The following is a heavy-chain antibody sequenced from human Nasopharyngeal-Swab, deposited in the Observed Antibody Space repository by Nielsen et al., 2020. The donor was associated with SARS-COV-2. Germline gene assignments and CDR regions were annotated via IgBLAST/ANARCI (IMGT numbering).Heavy chain of an antibody. D-gene: IGHD3-9*01. CDR1: GFTFSSYG. CDR3: ARDHDWFDF. CDR2: ISYDGSNK. Sequence: GESLKISCAASGFTFSSYGMHWIRQAPGKGLEWVAVISYDGSNKYYADSVKGRFTISRDNSKNTLYLQMNSLRAEDTAVYYCARDHDWFDFWGQGILVTVSS. J-gene: IGHJ4*02. V-gene: IGHV3-30*03.